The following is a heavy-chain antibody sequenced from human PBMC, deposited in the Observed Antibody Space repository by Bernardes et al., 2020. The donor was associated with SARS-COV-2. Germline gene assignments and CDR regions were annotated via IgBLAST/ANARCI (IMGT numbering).Heavy chain of an antibody. CDR1: GYSFTRYW. J-gene: IGHJ6*02. CDR3: ARDWVQLERGWGYYYYYGMDV. CDR2: IYPGDSDT. Sequence: GEYLKSSCKGSGYSFTRYWIGWVRPMPGKGLEWMGIIYPGDSDTRYSPSFQGQVTISADKSISTAYLQWSSLKASDTAMYYCARDWVQLERGWGYYYYYGMDVWGQGTTVTVSS. V-gene: IGHV5-51*01. D-gene: IGHD1-1*01.